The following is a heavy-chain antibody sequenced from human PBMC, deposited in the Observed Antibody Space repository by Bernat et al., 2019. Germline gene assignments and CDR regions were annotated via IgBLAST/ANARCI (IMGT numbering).Heavy chain of an antibody. J-gene: IGHJ4*02. CDR2: LKQDGTER. Sequence: EVQLVESGGGLVQPGGSLRLSCAASGFTFSNYWMSWVRQAPGKGLEWVANLKQDGTERYYVDSVRGRFTISRDNAKNSLHLQMNSLSAEDTAVYYCARVGYGGSAFDYWGQGTLVSVSS. CDR1: GFTFSNYW. D-gene: IGHD3-16*01. V-gene: IGHV3-7*03. CDR3: ARVGYGGSAFDY.